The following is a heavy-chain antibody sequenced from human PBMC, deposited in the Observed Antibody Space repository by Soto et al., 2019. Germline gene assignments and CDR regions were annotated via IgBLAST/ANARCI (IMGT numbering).Heavy chain of an antibody. D-gene: IGHD2-8*01. V-gene: IGHV1-18*01. CDR3: ARDQTKWLRDASDI. CDR1: GYTFVSFG. CDR2: ISPYNGDT. J-gene: IGHJ3*02. Sequence: QVPLVQSGAEVKKPGASVKVSCKASGYTFVSFGINWVRQAPGQGLEWLGRISPYNGDTSYAEKFRGRVAMTTDTSSSTVYLELGSLRSDDTSVYYCARDQTKWLRDASDIWGQGSMVTVSS.